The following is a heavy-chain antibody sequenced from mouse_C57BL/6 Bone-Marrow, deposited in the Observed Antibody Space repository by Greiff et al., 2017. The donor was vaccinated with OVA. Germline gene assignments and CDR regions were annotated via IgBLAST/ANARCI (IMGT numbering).Heavy chain of an antibody. CDR1: GFTFSSYA. CDR2: ISVGGSYT. V-gene: IGHV5-4*01. J-gene: IGHJ4*01. CDR3: ARDGGWLRRRYYYAMDY. Sequence: EVKLMESGGGLVKPGGSLKLSCAASGFTFSSYAMSWVRQTPEKRLEWVATISVGGSYTYYPDNVKGRFTISRDNAKNNLYLQMSHLKSEDTAMYYCARDGGWLRRRYYYAMDYWGQGTSVTVSS. D-gene: IGHD2-2*01.